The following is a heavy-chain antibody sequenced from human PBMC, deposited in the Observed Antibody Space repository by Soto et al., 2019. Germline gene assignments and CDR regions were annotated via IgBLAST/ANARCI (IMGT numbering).Heavy chain of an antibody. CDR1: GYTFTSYY. Sequence: ASVKVSCKASGYTFTSYYMHWVRQAPGQGLEWMGIINPSGGSTSYAQKFQGRVTMTRDTSTSTVYMELSSLRSEDTAVYYCARGHDFWSGYYIGPFDYWGQGTLVTVSS. CDR2: INPSGGST. V-gene: IGHV1-46*01. D-gene: IGHD3-3*01. CDR3: ARGHDFWSGYYIGPFDY. J-gene: IGHJ4*02.